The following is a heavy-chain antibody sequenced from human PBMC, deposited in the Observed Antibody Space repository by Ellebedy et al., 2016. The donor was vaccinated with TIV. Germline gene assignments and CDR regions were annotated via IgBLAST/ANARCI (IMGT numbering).Heavy chain of an antibody. J-gene: IGHJ3*02. Sequence: AASVKVSCKASGGTFSSYAISWVRQAPGQGLEWMGRIIPILAIADYAQNFQGRVTITADKSTSTAYLELSSLRSEDTAVYSCATERHVEMATILTDAFDIWGQGTMVTVSS. CDR1: GGTFSSYA. D-gene: IGHD5-24*01. CDR2: IIPILAIA. V-gene: IGHV1-69*04. CDR3: ATERHVEMATILTDAFDI.